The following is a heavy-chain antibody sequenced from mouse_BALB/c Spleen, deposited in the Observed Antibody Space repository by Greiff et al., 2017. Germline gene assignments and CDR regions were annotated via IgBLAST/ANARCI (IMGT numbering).Heavy chain of an antibody. Sequence: EVQLVESGGGLVQPGGSRKLSCAASGFTFSSFGMHWVRQAPEKGLEWVAYISSGSSTIYYADTVKGRFTISRDNPKNTLFLQMTSLRSEDTAMYYCARFLYYFDYWGQGTTLTVSS. V-gene: IGHV5-17*02. CDR2: ISSGSSTI. J-gene: IGHJ2*01. CDR3: ARFLYYFDY. CDR1: GFTFSSFG.